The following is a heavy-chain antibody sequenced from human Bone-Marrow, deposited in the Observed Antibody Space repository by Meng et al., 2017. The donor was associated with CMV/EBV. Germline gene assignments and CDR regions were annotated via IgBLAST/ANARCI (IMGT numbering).Heavy chain of an antibody. D-gene: IGHD2-2*01. J-gene: IGHJ4*02. CDR3: AKGYCSSTSCYTYYFDY. V-gene: IGHV3-23*01. CDR1: GFTFSSYA. Sequence: GGSLRLSCAASGFTFSSYAMSWVRQAPGKGLEWVSAISGSGGSTYYADSVKGRFTISRDNSKNTLYLQMNSLRAEDTAVYYCAKGYCSSTSCYTYYFDYWGQGTLVTVS. CDR2: ISGSGGST.